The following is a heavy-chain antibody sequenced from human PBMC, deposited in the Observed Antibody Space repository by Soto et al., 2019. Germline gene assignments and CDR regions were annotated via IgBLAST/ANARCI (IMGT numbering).Heavy chain of an antibody. CDR1: GGSFSAYY. CDR3: ARSGVSEQLVRSYYYYGMDV. CDR2: IYYSGST. D-gene: IGHD6-13*01. V-gene: IGHV4-59*01. Sequence: SSETLSLTCAVYGGSFSAYYWSWIRQPPGKGLEWIGYIYYSGSTNYNPSLKSRVTISVDTSKNQFSLKLSSVTAADTAVYYCARSGVSEQLVRSYYYYGMDVWGQGTTVTV. J-gene: IGHJ6*02.